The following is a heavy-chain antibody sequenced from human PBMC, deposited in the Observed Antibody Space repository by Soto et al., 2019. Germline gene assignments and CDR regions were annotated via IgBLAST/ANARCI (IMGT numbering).Heavy chain of an antibody. V-gene: IGHV1-69*01. D-gene: IGHD2-2*01. CDR3: ARDGGPAAIADPDRDYYYGMDV. CDR2: IIPIFGTA. CDR1: GGTFSSYA. Sequence: QVQLVQSGAEVKQPGSSVKVSCKASGGTFSSYAISWVRQAPGQGLEWMGGIIPIFGTANYAQKFQGRVTITADESTSTAYMELSSLRSEDTAVYYCARDGGPAAIADPDRDYYYGMDVWGQGTTVTVSS. J-gene: IGHJ6*02.